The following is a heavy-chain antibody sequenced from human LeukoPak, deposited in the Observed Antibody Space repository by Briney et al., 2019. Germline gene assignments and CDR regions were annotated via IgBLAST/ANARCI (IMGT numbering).Heavy chain of an antibody. CDR2: IYSTGST. V-gene: IGHV4-4*07. Sequence: SETLSLTCTVSGGSISNSYWSWIRQPAGEGLEYVGRIYSTGSTDYNPSLKSRVTMSVDTSKNQFSLKLSSVTAADTAVYYCARGGRDYGDYPLFQHWGQGTLVTVSS. CDR3: ARGGRDYGDYPLFQH. CDR1: GGSISNSY. J-gene: IGHJ1*01. D-gene: IGHD4-17*01.